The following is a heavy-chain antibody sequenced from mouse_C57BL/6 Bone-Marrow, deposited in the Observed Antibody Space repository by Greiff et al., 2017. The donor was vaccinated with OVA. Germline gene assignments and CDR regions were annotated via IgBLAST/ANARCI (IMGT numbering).Heavy chain of an antibody. Sequence: EVQLVESGGGLVKPGGSLKLSCAASGFTFSSYAMSWVRQTPEKRLEWVATISDGGSYTYYPDNVKGRFTISRDNAKNNLYLQMSHLKSEDTAMYYCARDPLYSNYGYAICYWGQGASVTVSS. D-gene: IGHD2-5*01. CDR1: GFTFSSYA. CDR2: ISDGGSYT. J-gene: IGHJ4*01. CDR3: ARDPLYSNYGYAICY. V-gene: IGHV5-4*01.